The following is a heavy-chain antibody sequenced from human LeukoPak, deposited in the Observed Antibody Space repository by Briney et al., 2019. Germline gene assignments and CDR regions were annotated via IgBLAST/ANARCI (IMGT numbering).Heavy chain of an antibody. Sequence: GASVKFSCKASGYTFTGYYMHWVRQAPGQGLEWMGWISAYNGNTNYAQKLQGRVTMTTESTTNTAYMELRSLRSDDTAVYYCARSAVADTLSAYYFGYWGQGTLVTVSS. V-gene: IGHV1-18*04. CDR2: ISAYNGNT. CDR1: GYTFTGYY. CDR3: ARSAVADTLSAYYFGY. D-gene: IGHD6-19*01. J-gene: IGHJ4*02.